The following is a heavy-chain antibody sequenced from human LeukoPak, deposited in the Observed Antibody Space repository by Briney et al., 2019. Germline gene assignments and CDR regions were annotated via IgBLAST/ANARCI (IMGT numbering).Heavy chain of an antibody. CDR3: ARWDYYGSGSYPHRVGYYFDY. Sequence: GGSLRLSRAASGFTFSSYEMNWVRQAPGKGLEWVSYISSSGSTIYYADSVKGRFTISRDNAKNSLYLQMNSLRAEDTAVYYCARWDYYGSGSYPHRVGYYFDYWGQGTLVTVSS. D-gene: IGHD3-10*01. CDR2: ISSSGSTI. V-gene: IGHV3-48*03. J-gene: IGHJ4*02. CDR1: GFTFSSYE.